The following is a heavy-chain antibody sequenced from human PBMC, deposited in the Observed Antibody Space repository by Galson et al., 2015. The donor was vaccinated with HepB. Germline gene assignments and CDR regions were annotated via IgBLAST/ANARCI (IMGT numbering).Heavy chain of an antibody. D-gene: IGHD2-21*02. CDR1: GYTFTGYY. V-gene: IGHV1-2*02. CDR2: INPNSGGT. Sequence: SVKVSCKASGYTFTGYYMHWVRQAPGQGLEWMGWINPNSGGTNYAQKFQDRVAMTRDTSISTASMEVSRLSSDDTAVYYCARGDNTRNYYYMDVWGKGTTVIVSS. J-gene: IGHJ6*03. CDR3: ARGDNTRNYYYMDV.